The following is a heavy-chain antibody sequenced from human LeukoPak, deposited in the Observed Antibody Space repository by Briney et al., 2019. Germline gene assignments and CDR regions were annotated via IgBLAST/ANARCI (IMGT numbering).Heavy chain of an antibody. V-gene: IGHV4-34*01. CDR1: GGSFSGYY. D-gene: IGHD3-22*01. CDR2: INHSGST. CDR3: ARGVKKPTYYYDSSGSVY. Sequence: SETLSLTCAVYGGSFSGYYWSWIRQPPGKGLEWIGEINHSGSTNYNPSLKSRVTISVDTSKNQFSLKLSSVTAADTAVYYCARGVKKPTYYYDSSGSVYWGQGTLVTVPS. J-gene: IGHJ4*02.